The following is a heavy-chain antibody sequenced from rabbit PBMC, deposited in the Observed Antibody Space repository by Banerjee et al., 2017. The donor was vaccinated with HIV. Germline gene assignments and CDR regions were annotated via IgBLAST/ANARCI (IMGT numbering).Heavy chain of an antibody. V-gene: IGHV1S45*01. Sequence: QEQLEESGGGLVQPEGSLTLTCTASGFSFSSGYDMFWVRQAPGKGLEWIGFINIGSGSTYYASWAKGRFTISKTSSTTVTLQMTSLTAADTATYFCARDDAGNGDATFNLWGPGTLVTVS. D-gene: IGHD6-1*01. CDR1: GFSFSSGYD. J-gene: IGHJ4*01. CDR3: ARDDAGNGDATFNL. CDR2: INIGSGST.